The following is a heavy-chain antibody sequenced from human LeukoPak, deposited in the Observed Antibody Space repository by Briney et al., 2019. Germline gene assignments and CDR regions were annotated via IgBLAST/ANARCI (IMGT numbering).Heavy chain of an antibody. CDR2: ISWNSGSI. J-gene: IGHJ4*02. V-gene: IGHV3-9*01. CDR1: GFTFDDYA. Sequence: GGSLRLSCAASGFTFDDYAMHWVRQAPGKGLEWVSGISWNSGSIGYADSVKGRFTISRDNANNSLFLQMNSLRGEDTAVYYCARDPTSGSHPHFDFWGQGIVVTVSS. CDR3: ARDPTSGSHPHFDF. D-gene: IGHD1-26*01.